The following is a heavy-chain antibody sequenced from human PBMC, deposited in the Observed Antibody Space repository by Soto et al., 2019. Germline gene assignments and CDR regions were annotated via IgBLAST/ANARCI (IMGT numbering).Heavy chain of an antibody. V-gene: IGHV4-34*01. CDR2: IHHSGNT. D-gene: IGHD6-6*01. CDR1: GASFSGYY. Sequence: SETLSLTCAVYGASFSGYYWSWIRQPPGKGLEWIGEIHHSGNTNYNPSLKSRVTISVDTSKNQFSLTLNSVTAADTAVYYCKSSTWTTPDDYWGQGTLVTVSS. J-gene: IGHJ4*02. CDR3: KSSTWTTPDDY.